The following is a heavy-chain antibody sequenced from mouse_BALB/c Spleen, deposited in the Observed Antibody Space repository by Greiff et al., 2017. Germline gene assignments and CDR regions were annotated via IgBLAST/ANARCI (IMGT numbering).Heavy chain of an antibody. CDR1: GFNIQDTY. CDR2: IDPANGNT. D-gene: IGHD1-1*01. Sequence: VQLQQSGAELVKPGASVKLSCTASGFNIQDTYMHWVKQRPEQGLEWIGRIDPANGNTKYDPKFQGKATITADTSSNTAYLQLSSLTSEDTAVYYWASGAYYYGSSYGYYAMDYWGQGTAGTVSS. J-gene: IGHJ4*01. V-gene: IGHV14-3*02. CDR3: ASGAYYYGSSYGYYAMDY.